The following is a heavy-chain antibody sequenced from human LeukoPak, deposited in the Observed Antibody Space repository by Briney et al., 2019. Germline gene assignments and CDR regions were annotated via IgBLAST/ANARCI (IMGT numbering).Heavy chain of an antibody. CDR1: GGSLSGSG. CDR3: ARGPLRLMANDY. V-gene: IGHV4-34*01. CDR2: INHSGSS. Sequence: SETLSLTCAVYGGSLSGSGWNWIRQPPAKGLEWIGEINHSGSSNYNPSLKSRVTISVDTSKNQFSPKLSSVTAADTAIYYCARGPLRLMANDYWGQGTPVTVSS. D-gene: IGHD3-3*01. J-gene: IGHJ4*02.